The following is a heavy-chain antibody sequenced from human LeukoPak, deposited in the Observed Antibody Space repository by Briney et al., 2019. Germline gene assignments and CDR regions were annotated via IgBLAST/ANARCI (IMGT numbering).Heavy chain of an antibody. V-gene: IGHV5-51*01. Sequence: GESLKISCKGSGYTFTTNWIGWVRQMPGKGLEWMAIIHPADSDTRYSPSFQGQVSISVDKSISTAYLQWSSLKASDTAMYYCTMGWQGTYYDPASYWSQGTLIIVSS. CDR2: IHPADSDT. D-gene: IGHD1-26*01. J-gene: IGHJ4*02. CDR1: GYTFTTNW. CDR3: TMGWQGTYYDPASY.